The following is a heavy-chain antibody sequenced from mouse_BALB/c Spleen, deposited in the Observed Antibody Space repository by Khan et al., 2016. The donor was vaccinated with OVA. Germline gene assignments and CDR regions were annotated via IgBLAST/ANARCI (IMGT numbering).Heavy chain of an antibody. CDR3: ARRYYYGHWYFDV. V-gene: IGHV3-2*02. CDR2: ISYSGSA. Sequence: QSGPGLVIPSQSLSLTCTVTGYSITSDYAWNWIRQFPGNKLEWMGYISYSGSANYNPSLKSRISITRDTSENQFFLQLNSVTTEDSATYYCARRYYYGHWYFDVWGAGTTVTVSS. D-gene: IGHD1-1*01. J-gene: IGHJ1*01. CDR1: GYSITSDYA.